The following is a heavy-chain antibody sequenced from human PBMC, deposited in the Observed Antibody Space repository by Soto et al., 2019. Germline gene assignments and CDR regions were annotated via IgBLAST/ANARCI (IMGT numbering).Heavy chain of an antibody. J-gene: IGHJ4*02. V-gene: IGHV3-23*01. CDR1: GFTFSSYA. CDR2: ISGSGGST. Sequence: EVQLLESGGXXXQPGGSLRLSCAASGFTFSSYAMSWVRQAPGKGLEWVSAISGSGGSTYYADSVKXXXXXXXXXXXXXXXXXXXXXXXXXXXXXXXXXXXXYSSSWYYFDYXGQGTLXTVS. CDR3: XXXXXYSSSWYYFDY. D-gene: IGHD6-13*01.